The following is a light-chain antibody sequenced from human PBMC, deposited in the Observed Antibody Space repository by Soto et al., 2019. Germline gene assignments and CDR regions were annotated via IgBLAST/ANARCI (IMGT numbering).Light chain of an antibody. CDR1: SIDVGGYNY. Sequence: QSALTQPASLSGSPGQSITISCPGTSIDVGGYNYVSWYQQHPGKAPKLMIYDVSNRPSGVSNRFSGSKSGNTASLTISGLQAEDEADYYCSSYTSSSTLFGTGTKVTVL. V-gene: IGLV2-14*01. J-gene: IGLJ1*01. CDR3: SSYTSSSTL. CDR2: DVS.